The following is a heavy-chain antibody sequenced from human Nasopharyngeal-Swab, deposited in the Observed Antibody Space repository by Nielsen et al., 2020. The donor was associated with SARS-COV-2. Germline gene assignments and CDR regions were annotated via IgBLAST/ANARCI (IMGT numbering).Heavy chain of an antibody. Sequence: ASVKVSCKASDYTFTSYGISWVRQAPGQGLEWMGWISAYNGNTNYAQNLQGRVTMTTDTSTSTAYMELRSLRSGDTAVYYCARVVPRGAFDIWGQGTMVTVSS. V-gene: IGHV1-18*01. D-gene: IGHD2-2*01. CDR1: DYTFTSYG. CDR2: ISAYNGNT. J-gene: IGHJ3*02. CDR3: ARVVPRGAFDI.